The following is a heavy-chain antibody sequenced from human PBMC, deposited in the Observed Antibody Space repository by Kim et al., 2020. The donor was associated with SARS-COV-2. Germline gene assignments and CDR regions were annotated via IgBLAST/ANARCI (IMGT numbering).Heavy chain of an antibody. CDR1: GFSISTYG. Sequence: GGSLRLSCEVSGFSISTYGMHWLRQAPGKGLEWVADFWFDGSGQHYTHSVRGRFTISRDISKNTLYLQMNSLRVEDTAVYYCAKSRDGNLHGLFWGQGTLVIVSS. V-gene: IGHV3-33*06. J-gene: IGHJ4*02. D-gene: IGHD2-2*01. CDR3: AKSRDGNLHGLF. CDR2: FWFDGSGQ.